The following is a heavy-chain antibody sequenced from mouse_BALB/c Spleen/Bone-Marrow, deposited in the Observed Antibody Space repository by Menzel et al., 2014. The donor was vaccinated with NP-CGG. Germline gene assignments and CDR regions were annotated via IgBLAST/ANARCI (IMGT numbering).Heavy chain of an antibody. Sequence: EVKLVESGGGLVQPGGSLRLSCATSGFTFTVYYMNWVRQPPGKALEWLGFIRNKAYGYTTEYSASVKGRFTISRDNSQGILYLQMNSLRAEDSATYYCARDMGGILFDSWGQGTTLTVSS. J-gene: IGHJ2*01. V-gene: IGHV7-3*02. CDR1: GFTFTVYY. CDR2: IRNKAYGYTT. D-gene: IGHD4-1*01. CDR3: ARDMGGILFDS.